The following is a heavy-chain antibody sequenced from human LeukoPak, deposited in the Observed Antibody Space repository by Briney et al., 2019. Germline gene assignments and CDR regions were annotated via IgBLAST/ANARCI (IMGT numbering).Heavy chain of an antibody. Sequence: GGSLRLSCSASGFTFSSYSMNWVRQAPGKGLEWVSYISSSSSTIYYADSEKGRFAISRDNAKNSLYLQMNSLRDEDTAVYYCARERDRIVVVTGYYYYGMDVWGQGTTVTVSS. J-gene: IGHJ6*02. CDR1: GFTFSSYS. D-gene: IGHD2-21*02. CDR3: ARERDRIVVVTGYYYYGMDV. V-gene: IGHV3-48*02. CDR2: ISSSSSTI.